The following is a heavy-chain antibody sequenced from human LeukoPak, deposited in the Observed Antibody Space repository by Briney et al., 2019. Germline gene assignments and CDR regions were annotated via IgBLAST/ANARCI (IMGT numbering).Heavy chain of an antibody. J-gene: IGHJ4*02. CDR2: FDPEDGET. CDR3: ASVPAWQPLIYFRFDT. CDR1: GYSLTELA. V-gene: IGHV1-24*01. D-gene: IGHD3/OR15-3a*01. Sequence: GASVKVSCKISGYSLTELAMHWVRLAPGKGLEWVGGFDPEDGETIYAQKFQGRVIMTEDTSAGVAYMELKRLRSEDSAIYYCASVPAWQPLIYFRFDTWGQGTLVTVSS.